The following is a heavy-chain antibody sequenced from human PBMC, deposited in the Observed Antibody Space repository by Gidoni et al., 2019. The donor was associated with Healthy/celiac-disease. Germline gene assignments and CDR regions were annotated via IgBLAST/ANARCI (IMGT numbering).Heavy chain of an antibody. Sequence: QVQLVQSGAEVKKPGASVKVSCKDSGYTLTELSMHWVQQAPGKGLEWMGGFDPEDGETIYAQKFQGRVTMTEDTSTDTAYMELSSLRSEDTAVYYCATLTPAPPLLWFREAREPNYYYYGMDVWGQGTTVTVSS. CDR1: GYTLTELS. V-gene: IGHV1-24*01. CDR2: FDPEDGET. D-gene: IGHD3-10*01. J-gene: IGHJ6*02. CDR3: ATLTPAPPLLWFREAREPNYYYYGMDV.